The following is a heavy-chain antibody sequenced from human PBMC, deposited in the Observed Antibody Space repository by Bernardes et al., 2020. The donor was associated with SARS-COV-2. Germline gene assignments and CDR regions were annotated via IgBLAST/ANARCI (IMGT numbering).Heavy chain of an antibody. CDR1: GYTLTALS. V-gene: IGHV1-24*01. Sequence: ASVKVSCKVSGYTLTALSMHWVRQAPGQGLEWMGGFDPENGDTIYAQKFQGRVTMTEDTSTDTAYMELSSLRSEDTAVYYCATGLSITIVRGVNRLYDYYYGMDVWGQGTKVTVSS. CDR3: ATGLSITIVRGVNRLYDYYYGMDV. J-gene: IGHJ6*02. D-gene: IGHD3-10*01. CDR2: FDPENGDT.